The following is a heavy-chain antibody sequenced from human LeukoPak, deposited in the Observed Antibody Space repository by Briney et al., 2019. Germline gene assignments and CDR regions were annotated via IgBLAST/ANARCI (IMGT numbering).Heavy chain of an antibody. D-gene: IGHD3-22*01. CDR3: TRVVVDGHSDF. V-gene: IGHV3-21*01. CDR1: GFTFSSYA. J-gene: IGHJ4*02. CDR2: IDIESTYT. Sequence: GRSLRLSCAASGFTFSSYAMSWVRQAPGRGLEWISSIDIESTYTHFADSIKGRFTISRDNAKNSLYLQMNSLRAEDTAVYYCTRVVVDGHSDFWGQGILVTVSS.